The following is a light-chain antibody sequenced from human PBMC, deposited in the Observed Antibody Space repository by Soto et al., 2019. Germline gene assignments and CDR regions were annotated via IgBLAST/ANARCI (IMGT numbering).Light chain of an antibody. CDR2: DTY. CDR1: RSVSSW. Sequence: EIVLTQSPATLSLSPCERATLSCRASRSVSSWLAWYQQKPGQAPRLLIYDTYKRATGIPARFSGSGSGTDFTLTISSLEPEDFAVYYCQQRSNRPQTFGQGTKVDIK. V-gene: IGKV3-11*01. CDR3: QQRSNRPQT. J-gene: IGKJ1*01.